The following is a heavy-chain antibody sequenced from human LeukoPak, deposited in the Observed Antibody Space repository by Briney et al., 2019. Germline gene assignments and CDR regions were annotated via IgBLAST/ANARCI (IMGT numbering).Heavy chain of an antibody. Sequence: GLITPNTGTTNYALTFQGRGTMTRDTSISTAYMELSRLRSDDTAVYYCARPVLKGYDNCGYWGQGTLVTVSS. CDR3: ARPVLKGYDNCGY. J-gene: IGHJ4*02. CDR2: ITPNTGTT. D-gene: IGHD1-20*01. V-gene: IGHV1-2*06.